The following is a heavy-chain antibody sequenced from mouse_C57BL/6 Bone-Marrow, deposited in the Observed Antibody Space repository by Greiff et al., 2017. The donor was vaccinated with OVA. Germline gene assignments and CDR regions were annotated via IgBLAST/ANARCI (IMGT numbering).Heavy chain of an antibody. CDR1: GFTFSSYG. J-gene: IGHJ3*01. CDR2: ISSGGSYT. Sequence: EVKVVESGGDLVKPGGSLKLSCAASGFTFSSYGMSWVRQTPDKRLEWVATISSGGSYTYYPDSVKGRFTISRDNAKNTLYLQMSSLKSEDTAMYYCARQGPLITTVVAPFAYWGQGTLVTVSA. D-gene: IGHD1-1*01. CDR3: ARQGPLITTVVAPFAY. V-gene: IGHV5-6*01.